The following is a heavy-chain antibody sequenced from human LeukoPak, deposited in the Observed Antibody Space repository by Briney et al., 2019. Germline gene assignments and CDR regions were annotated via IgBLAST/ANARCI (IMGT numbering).Heavy chain of an antibody. V-gene: IGHV4-30-2*01. D-gene: IGHD4-23*01. J-gene: IGHJ4*02. CDR2: IYHSGST. Sequence: SETLSLTCAVSGGSISSGGYSWSWIRQPPGKGLEWIGYIYHSGSTYYSPSLKSRVTISVDRSKNQFSLKLSSVTAADTAVYYCARVRLRWEAIDYWGQGTLVTVSS. CDR1: GGSISSGGYS. CDR3: ARVRLRWEAIDY.